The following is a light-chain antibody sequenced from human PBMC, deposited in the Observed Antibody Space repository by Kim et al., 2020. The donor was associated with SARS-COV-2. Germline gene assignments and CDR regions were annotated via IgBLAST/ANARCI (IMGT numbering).Light chain of an antibody. CDR1: LSLVHSDGNTY. CDR2: KVS. Sequence: DVMMTQSPLSLPVTLGQPASISCRSSLSLVHSDGNTYLNWFQQRPGQSPRRLIYKVSSRDSGVPDRFSGSGSGTDFTLKISRVEAEDIGVYYCMQGTHWLYAFGQGTKLEI. J-gene: IGKJ2*01. CDR3: MQGTHWLYA. V-gene: IGKV2-30*02.